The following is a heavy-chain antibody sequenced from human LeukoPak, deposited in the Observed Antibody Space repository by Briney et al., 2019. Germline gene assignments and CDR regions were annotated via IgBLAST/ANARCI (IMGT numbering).Heavy chain of an antibody. CDR2: ISGSGGST. CDR3: ARFPRLQYYFDY. D-gene: IGHD3-10*01. Sequence: GGSLRLSCAASGFTFSSYAMSWVRQAPGKGLEWVSAISGSGGSTYYADSVKGRFTISRDNSKNTLYLQMNSLRAEDTAVYYCARFPRLQYYFDYWGQGTLVTVSS. CDR1: GFTFSSYA. V-gene: IGHV3-23*01. J-gene: IGHJ4*02.